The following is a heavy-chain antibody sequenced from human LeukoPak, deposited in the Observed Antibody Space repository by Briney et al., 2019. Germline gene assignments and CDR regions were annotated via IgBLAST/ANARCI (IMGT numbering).Heavy chain of an antibody. Sequence: GGSLSLSCAASGFTFSSYWMHWVRQAPGKGLVWVSRINSDGSSTSYADSVKGRFTISRDNAKNTLYLQMSSLRAEDTAVYYCASVPLRGAGDYWGQGTLVTVSS. D-gene: IGHD5-24*01. J-gene: IGHJ4*02. CDR2: INSDGSST. V-gene: IGHV3-74*01. CDR1: GFTFSSYW. CDR3: ASVPLRGAGDY.